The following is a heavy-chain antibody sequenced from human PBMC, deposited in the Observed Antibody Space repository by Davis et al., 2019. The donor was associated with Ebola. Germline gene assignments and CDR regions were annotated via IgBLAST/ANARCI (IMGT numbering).Heavy chain of an antibody. CDR1: GFTFSTNA. CDR3: SRVPARVGASFFDY. J-gene: IGHJ4*02. Sequence: GGPLRPSCTVSGFTFSTNAMSWVRQPPAKRPVWASAITTSGTSTFYANSVKGRSTITRDNSKNTLYLQMNSLGVEDTAVYYCSRVPARVGASFFDYWGQGTVVTVSS. CDR2: ITTSGTST. D-gene: IGHD1-26*01. V-gene: IGHV3-23*01.